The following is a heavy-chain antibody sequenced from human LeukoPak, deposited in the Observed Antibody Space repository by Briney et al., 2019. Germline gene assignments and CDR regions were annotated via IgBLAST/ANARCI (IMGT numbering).Heavy chain of an antibody. V-gene: IGHV3-23*01. CDR2: ISGSGVNT. Sequence: GGSLRLSCAASGFTFSSYAMSWVRQAPGKGLEWVSVISGSGVNTYYADSVKGRFTISRDNSKNTLYLQMNSLRAEDTAVFYCAKDRDDYVWGSYLGAFDIWGQGTMVTVSS. CDR1: GFTFSSYA. D-gene: IGHD3-16*01. CDR3: AKDRDDYVWGSYLGAFDI. J-gene: IGHJ3*02.